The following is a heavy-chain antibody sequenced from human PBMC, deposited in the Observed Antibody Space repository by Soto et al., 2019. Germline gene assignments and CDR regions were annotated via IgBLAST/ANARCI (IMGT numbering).Heavy chain of an antibody. CDR3: ARAAKRYFAS. V-gene: IGHV1-69*06. CDR2: IVPILGPA. Sequence: QVQLVQSGAEVKKPGSSVNVSCKASGGTFNTFAISWVRQAPGQGLEHLGGIVPILGPAFYAQRFQGRVTITADKSTNTAYLELTSLSSEDTAVYYCARAAKRYFASWGQGTQVTVSS. CDR1: GGTFNTFA. J-gene: IGHJ4*02.